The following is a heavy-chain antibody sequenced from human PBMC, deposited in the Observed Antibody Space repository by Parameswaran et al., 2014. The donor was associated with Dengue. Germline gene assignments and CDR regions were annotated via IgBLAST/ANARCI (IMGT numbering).Heavy chain of an antibody. CDR3: AHGYEYNWFDP. V-gene: IGHV2-5*02. CDR2: IYWDDDK. D-gene: IGHD3-3*01. J-gene: IGHJ5*02. Sequence: VRQAPGKALEWLALIYWDDDKRYSPSLKSRLTITKDTSKNQVVLTMTNMDPVDTATYYCAHGYEYNWFDPWGQGTLVTVSS.